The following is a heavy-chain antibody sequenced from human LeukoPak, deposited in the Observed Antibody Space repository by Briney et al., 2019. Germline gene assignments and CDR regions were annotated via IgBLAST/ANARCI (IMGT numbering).Heavy chain of an antibody. CDR2: ISCDGSNK. D-gene: IGHD2-2*01. CDR3: ARDCRSSSCYDDAFDV. Sequence: PGRSLRLSCAASGFTFSSYAMHWVRQAPGKGLEWVSVISCDGSNKYYADSVKGRFTISRDNSKNTLYLQMNSLRAEDTAVYYCARDCRSSSCYDDAFDVWGKGTMVTVSS. J-gene: IGHJ3*01. V-gene: IGHV3-30*04. CDR1: GFTFSSYA.